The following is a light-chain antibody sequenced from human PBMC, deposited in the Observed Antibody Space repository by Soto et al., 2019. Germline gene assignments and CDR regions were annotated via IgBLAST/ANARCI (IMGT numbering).Light chain of an antibody. CDR2: DAS. J-gene: IGKJ5*01. Sequence: EIVLTQSPATLSLSPGESSYLSCRASQSISTYLAWYQQKPGQAPRLLITDASQQATGVPASFSGSGSATEFTLTINGLQSEDSGVYYCQQRNVWPTITFGQGTRLEIK. CDR3: QQRNVWPTIT. V-gene: IGKV3-11*01. CDR1: QSISTY.